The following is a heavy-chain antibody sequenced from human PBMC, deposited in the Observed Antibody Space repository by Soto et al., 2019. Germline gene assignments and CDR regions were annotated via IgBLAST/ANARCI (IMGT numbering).Heavy chain of an antibody. V-gene: IGHV1-69*01. J-gene: IGHJ6*02. CDR1: GGSFSNYA. D-gene: IGHD2-2*01. CDR3: ARSQGSSTCLEIYYYYYYGMDV. Sequence: QVQLVQSGAEVKKPGSSVKVSCKASGGSFSNYAISWERQAPGQGLKGMGGIIPISGTANYAQKFQGRVTITAGESTSTAYMELSSLRSEDTAVYYCARSQGSSTCLEIYYYYYYGMDVWGQGTTVTVSS. CDR2: IIPISGTA.